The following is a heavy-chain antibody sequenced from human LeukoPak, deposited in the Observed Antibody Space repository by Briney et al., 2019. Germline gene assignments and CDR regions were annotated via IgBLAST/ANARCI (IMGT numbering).Heavy chain of an antibody. CDR2: IYYSGST. CDR1: GDSISSYY. Sequence: SETLSLTCTVSGDSISSYYWSWIRQPPGKGLEWIGYIYYSGSTNYNPSLKSRVTISVDTSKNQFSLKLSSVTAADTAVYYCARDGYYGSGSIDYWGQGTLVTVSS. V-gene: IGHV4-59*01. CDR3: ARDGYYGSGSIDY. J-gene: IGHJ4*02. D-gene: IGHD3-10*01.